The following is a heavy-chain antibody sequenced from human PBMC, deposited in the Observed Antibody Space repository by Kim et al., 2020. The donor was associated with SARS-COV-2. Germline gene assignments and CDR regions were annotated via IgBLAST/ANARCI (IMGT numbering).Heavy chain of an antibody. V-gene: IGHV3-11*06. Sequence: KGRFTISRDNAKNSLYLQMNSLRAEDTAVYYCARDSSYGDYLYYYYGMDVWGQGTTVTVSS. CDR3: ARDSSYGDYLYYYYGMDV. J-gene: IGHJ6*02. D-gene: IGHD4-17*01.